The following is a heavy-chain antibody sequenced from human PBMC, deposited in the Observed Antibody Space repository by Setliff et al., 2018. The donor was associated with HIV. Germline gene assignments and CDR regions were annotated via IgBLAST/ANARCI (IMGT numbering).Heavy chain of an antibody. CDR1: RFTLSSYW. D-gene: IGHD2-21*01. CDR2: IKEDGSEK. V-gene: IGHV3-7*01. CDR3: ATDPRRLSY. J-gene: IGHJ4*02. Sequence: GGSLRLSCAASRFTLSSYWMSWVRQAPGKGLEWVANIKEDGSEKYYVDSVKGRFTISRDNAKNSLYLQMNSLRAEDTAVYYCATDPRRLSYWGQGTLVTVSS.